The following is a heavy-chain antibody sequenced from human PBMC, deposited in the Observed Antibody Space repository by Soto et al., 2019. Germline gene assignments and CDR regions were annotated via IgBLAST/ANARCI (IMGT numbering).Heavy chain of an antibody. V-gene: IGHV4-31*03. CDR2: IYYNGST. CDR3: ARDRSVGSGWFDY. Sequence: QVQLQESGPGLVKPSQTLSLTCTVSGGSISSGGYYWSWIRQHPGKGLEWIGYIYYNGSTYYNPSIKSRLTISVDTSKNQFSLKLSSVAAADTDVYSCARDRSVGSGWFDYWGQGTLVTVSS. J-gene: IGHJ4*02. CDR1: GGSISSGGYY. D-gene: IGHD6-19*01.